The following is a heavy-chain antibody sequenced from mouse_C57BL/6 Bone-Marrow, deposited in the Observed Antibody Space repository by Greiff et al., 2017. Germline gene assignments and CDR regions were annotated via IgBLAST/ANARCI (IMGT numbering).Heavy chain of an antibody. CDR1: GFNIKDYY. CDR2: IDPEDGDT. J-gene: IGHJ2*01. D-gene: IGHD2-4*01. V-gene: IGHV14-2*01. Sequence: DVQLQESGAELVKPGASVKLSCTASGFNIKDYYLHWVKQRTEQGLEWIGRIDPEDGDTKYAPKFQGKVTMTADTSSHTAYLQLSSLTSEDTAVYYCAFYDYYYFDYWGQGTTLTVSS. CDR3: AFYDYYYFDY.